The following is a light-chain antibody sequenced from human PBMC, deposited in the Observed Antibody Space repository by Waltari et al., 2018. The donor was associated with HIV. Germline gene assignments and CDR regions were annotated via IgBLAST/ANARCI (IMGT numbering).Light chain of an antibody. CDR3: ATWDDSLNGVL. CDR2: RDT. Sequence: SVLTQPPSASGTPGQKVTISCSGSSSNIGSNSVFWYQQLPGAAPKLLIYRDTQRPSGVPDRFSGPKSGTSASLAISGLRSEDEAVYSCATWDDSLNGVLFGGGTNLNVL. J-gene: IGLJ2*01. V-gene: IGLV1-47*01. CDR1: SSNIGSNS.